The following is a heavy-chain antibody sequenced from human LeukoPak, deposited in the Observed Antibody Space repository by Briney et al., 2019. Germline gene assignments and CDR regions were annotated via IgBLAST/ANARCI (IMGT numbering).Heavy chain of an antibody. J-gene: IGHJ4*02. CDR2: INHSGST. CDR3: ASSVLGYCSGGSCYPSY. D-gene: IGHD2-15*01. Sequence: SETLSLTCAVYGGSFSVYYWSWIRQPPGKGLEWIGEINHSGSTNYNPSLKSRVTISVDTSKNQFSLKLSSVTAADTAVYYCASSVLGYCSGGSCYPSYWGQGTLVTVSS. V-gene: IGHV4-34*01. CDR1: GGSFSVYY.